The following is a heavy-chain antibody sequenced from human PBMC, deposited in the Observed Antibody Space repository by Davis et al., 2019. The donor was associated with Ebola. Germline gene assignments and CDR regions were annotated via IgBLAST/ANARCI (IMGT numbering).Heavy chain of an antibody. J-gene: IGHJ4*02. V-gene: IGHV1-2*04. CDR3: ARSKPYSGSYLFDY. CDR2: INPNSGGT. Sequence: ASVKVSCKASGYTFTGYYMHWVRQAPGQGLEWMGWINPNSGGTNYAQKFQGWVTMTRDTSISTAYMELSRLRSDDTAVYYCARSKPYSGSYLFDYWGQGTLVTVSS. CDR1: GYTFTGYY. D-gene: IGHD1-26*01.